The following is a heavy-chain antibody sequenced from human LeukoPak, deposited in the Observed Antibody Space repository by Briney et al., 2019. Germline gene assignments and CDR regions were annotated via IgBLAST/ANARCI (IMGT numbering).Heavy chain of an antibody. Sequence: PGESLRLSCAASGFTFRAFTMHWVRQAPGKGLEWGSSISSTSNSKFYADSLKGRFSISRDNANNSLHLHMDSLRAEDTAVYFCVRDRDWGQGTLVTVSS. CDR1: GFTFRAFT. J-gene: IGHJ4*02. CDR2: ISSTSNSK. V-gene: IGHV3-21*06. CDR3: VRDRD. D-gene: IGHD3-10*01.